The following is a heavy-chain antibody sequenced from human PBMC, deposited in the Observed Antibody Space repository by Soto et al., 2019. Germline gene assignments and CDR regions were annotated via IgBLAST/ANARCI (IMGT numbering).Heavy chain of an antibody. V-gene: IGHV3-53*01. J-gene: IGHJ4*02. CDR1: GFSVTSNY. CDR3: ARVTTFYDILTSSYALNYFDY. CDR2: IYAGGNT. D-gene: IGHD3-9*01. Sequence: GGSLRLSCTASGFSVTSNYMTWVRQAPGKGLECVSVIYAGGNTYYADSVKGRFTISNDKSKNTLYLQMNNLRAEDTAVYYCARVTTFYDILTSSYALNYFDYWGQGTRVTVSS.